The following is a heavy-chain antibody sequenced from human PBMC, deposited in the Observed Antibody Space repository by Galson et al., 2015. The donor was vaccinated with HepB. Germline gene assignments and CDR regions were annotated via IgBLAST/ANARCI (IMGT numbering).Heavy chain of an antibody. V-gene: IGHV3-23*01. D-gene: IGHD2-2*01. CDR3: ATEGDTSTWYRY. Sequence: SLRLSCAASGFTFTRYAMTWVRQAPGKGLEWVSSITRSGAGTYFAASVKGRFTISRDISTNTLYLQMNSLRVDDTALYYCATEGDTSTWYRYWGQGTLVTVSS. J-gene: IGHJ1*01. CDR2: ITRSGAGT. CDR1: GFTFTRYA.